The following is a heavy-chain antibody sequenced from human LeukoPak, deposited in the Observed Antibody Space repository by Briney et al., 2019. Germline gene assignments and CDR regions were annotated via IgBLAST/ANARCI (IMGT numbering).Heavy chain of an antibody. Sequence: ASVKVSCKASGYTFTSYYMHWVRQAPGQGLEWMGWINPNSGGTNYAQKFQGRVTMTRDTSISTAYMELSRLRSDDTAVYYCARDLAEDYYGDYWFDPWGQGTLVTVSS. CDR1: GYTFTSYY. J-gene: IGHJ5*02. V-gene: IGHV1-2*02. CDR3: ARDLAEDYYGDYWFDP. D-gene: IGHD3-10*01. CDR2: INPNSGGT.